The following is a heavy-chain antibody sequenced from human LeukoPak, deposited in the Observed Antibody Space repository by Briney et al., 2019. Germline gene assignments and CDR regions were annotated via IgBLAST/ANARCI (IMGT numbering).Heavy chain of an antibody. CDR3: ARSRYCSSFSCYSDY. CDR2: IKPDGGDK. J-gene: IGHJ4*02. Sequence: GGSLRLSCAASGFSFSTYWMSWVRQAPGKGLEWVANIKPDGGDKYYVDSVKGRFTISRDNARDNAKNSLYLQMNSLRAEDTAVYYCARSRYCSSFSCYSDYWGQGALVTVSS. V-gene: IGHV3-7*01. D-gene: IGHD2-2*01. CDR1: GFSFSTYW.